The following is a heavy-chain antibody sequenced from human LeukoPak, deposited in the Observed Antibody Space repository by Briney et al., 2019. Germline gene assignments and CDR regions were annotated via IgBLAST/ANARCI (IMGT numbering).Heavy chain of an antibody. D-gene: IGHD2-21*02. J-gene: IGHJ4*02. Sequence: SETLSLTCTFSGGSISNSYWSWIRQPPGKGLEWIGYMCYSGSTNYNPSLKSRVTISVDTSKNQLSLRLSSVTAADTALYYCARQVVTGYFDFWGQGTLVTVSS. CDR1: GGSISNSY. V-gene: IGHV4-59*08. CDR2: MCYSGST. CDR3: ARQVVTGYFDF.